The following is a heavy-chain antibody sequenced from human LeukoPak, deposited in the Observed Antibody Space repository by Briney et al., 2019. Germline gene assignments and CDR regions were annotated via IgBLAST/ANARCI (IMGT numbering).Heavy chain of an antibody. V-gene: IGHV4-38-2*02. CDR1: GDSISNFY. D-gene: IGHD2-15*01. CDR2: IYHSGST. J-gene: IGHJ6*03. Sequence: PSETLSLTCTVSGDSISNFYWSWIRQPPGKGLEWIGSIYHSGSTYYNPSLKSRVTISVDTSKNQFSLKLSSVTAADTAVYYCAREYCSGGSCYSGYYYYYMDVWGKGTTVTVSS. CDR3: AREYCSGGSCYSGYYYYYMDV.